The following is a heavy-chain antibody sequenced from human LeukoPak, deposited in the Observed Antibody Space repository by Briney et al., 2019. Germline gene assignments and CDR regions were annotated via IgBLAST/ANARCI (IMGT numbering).Heavy chain of an antibody. CDR1: GFTFSSYS. D-gene: IGHD3-3*01. J-gene: IGHJ5*02. CDR3: ARGDDFWSGTLRFDP. V-gene: IGHV3-21*01. Sequence: TGGSLRLSCAASGFTFSSYSMNWVRQAPGKGLEWVLSISSSSSYIYYADSVKGRFTISRDNAKNSLYLQMNSLRAEDTAVYYCARGDDFWSGTLRFDPWGQGTLVTVSS. CDR2: ISSSSSYI.